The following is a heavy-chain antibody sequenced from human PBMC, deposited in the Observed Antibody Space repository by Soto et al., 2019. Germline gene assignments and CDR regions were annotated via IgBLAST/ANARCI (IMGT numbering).Heavy chain of an antibody. CDR2: ISGYNGNT. J-gene: IGHJ4*02. Sequence: ASVKVSCKASGYTFSSYAITWVRQAPGQGLEWMGWISGYNGNTNYAQKLQGRVTMTTDTSTSTAYMELRSLRSDDTAVYYCARQHWGDLPFFSDFGGKGTLVTV. CDR1: GYTFSSYA. V-gene: IGHV1-18*01. D-gene: IGHD3-16*01. CDR3: ARQHWGDLPFFSDF.